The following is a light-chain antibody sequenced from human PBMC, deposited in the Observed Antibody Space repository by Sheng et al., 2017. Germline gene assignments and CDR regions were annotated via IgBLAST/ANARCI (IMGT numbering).Light chain of an antibody. J-gene: IGKJ2*01. V-gene: IGKV1-6*01. CDR2: LAS. Sequence: AIQMTQSPSSLSASVGDRVTITCRASQGIRNDLGWYQQKPGKAPKLLIYLASKLQRGVPSRFRGSGSGTDFSLTITSLQPEDVATYFCQQAVSFPYTFGQGTRLEIK. CDR1: QGIRND. CDR3: QQAVSFPYT.